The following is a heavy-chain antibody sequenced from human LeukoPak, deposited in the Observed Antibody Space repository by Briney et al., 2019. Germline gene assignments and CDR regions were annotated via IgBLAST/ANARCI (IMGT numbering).Heavy chain of an antibody. D-gene: IGHD4/OR15-4a*01. CDR1: GFTFSSYE. V-gene: IGHV3-48*03. CDR3: ARDTLGEGEDANYAVYYFDY. CDR2: ISSSGSTI. Sequence: GGSLRLSCAASGFTFSSYEMNWVRQAPGKGLEWVSYISSSGSTIYYADSVKGRFTISRDNAKNSLYLQMNSLRADDTAVYYCARDTLGEGEDANYAVYYFDYWGQGTVVTVSS. J-gene: IGHJ4*02.